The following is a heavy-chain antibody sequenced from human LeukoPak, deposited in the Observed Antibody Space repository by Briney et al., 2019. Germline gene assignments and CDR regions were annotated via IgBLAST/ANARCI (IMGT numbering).Heavy chain of an antibody. Sequence: ASVKVSCKASGYTFTSYGISWVRQAPGQGLEWMGWISAYNGNTNYAQKLQGRVTMTTDTSTSTAYMELRSLRSDDTAVYYCARDQIPVRYGSGSRAVYYYYGMDVWGQGTTVTVSS. J-gene: IGHJ6*02. CDR1: GYTFTSYG. V-gene: IGHV1-18*01. CDR3: ARDQIPVRYGSGSRAVYYYYGMDV. D-gene: IGHD3-10*01. CDR2: ISAYNGNT.